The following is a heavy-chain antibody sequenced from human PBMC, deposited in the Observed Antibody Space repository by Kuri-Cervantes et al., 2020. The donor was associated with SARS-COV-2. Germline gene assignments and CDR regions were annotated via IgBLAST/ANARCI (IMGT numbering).Heavy chain of an antibody. CDR2: ISYDGSNK. D-gene: IGHD7-27*01. CDR3: AKALGNYYYYGMDV. CDR1: GFNFRTYG. V-gene: IGHV3-30*18. Sequence: GGSLRLSCAASGFNFRTYGLHWVRQAPGKGLEWVAVISYDGSNKYYADSVKGRFTISRDNSKNTLYLQMNSLRAEDTAVYYCAKALGNYYYYGMDVWGQGTTVTVSS. J-gene: IGHJ6*02.